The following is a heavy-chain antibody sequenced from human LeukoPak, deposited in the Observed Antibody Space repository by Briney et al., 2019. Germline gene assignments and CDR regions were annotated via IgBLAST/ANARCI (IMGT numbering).Heavy chain of an antibody. CDR2: IKEDGSET. CDR1: GFTFSSHW. Sequence: PGGSLRLSCAASGFTFSSHWMTWVRQAPGRGLEWVANIKEDGSETFYGDSVKGRFTISRDNAENSLNLQMNNLRPEDTAMYYCARDGEDNWYYVGPPDYWGQGTLVTVSS. J-gene: IGHJ4*02. V-gene: IGHV3-7*01. D-gene: IGHD1-7*01. CDR3: ARDGEDNWYYVGPPDY.